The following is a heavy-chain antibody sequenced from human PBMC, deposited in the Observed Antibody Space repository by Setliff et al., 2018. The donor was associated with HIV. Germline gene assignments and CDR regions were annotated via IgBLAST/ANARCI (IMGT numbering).Heavy chain of an antibody. Sequence: LRLSCAASGFTFTSYAMNWVRQAPGKGLEWVSSISGSGSTTYYADSVKGRLTISRDNSQNALYLHMNSLRAEDTAVYYCAKLQEGHVYSHYDSWGQGTLVTVS. CDR3: AKLQEGHVYSHYDS. V-gene: IGHV3-23*01. D-gene: IGHD2-21*01. CDR1: GFTFTSYA. CDR2: ISGSGSTT. J-gene: IGHJ4*02.